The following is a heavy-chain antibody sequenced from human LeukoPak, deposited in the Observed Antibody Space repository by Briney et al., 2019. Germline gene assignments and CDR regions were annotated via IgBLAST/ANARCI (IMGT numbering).Heavy chain of an antibody. V-gene: IGHV3-53*01. Sequence: GGSLRLSCAASGFTVSSNYMSWVRQAPGKGLEWVSVIYSGGRPYYADSVKGRFTISRDNSKNTLYLQMNSLRAEDTAVYYCARLAYYYDLTPFDYWGQGTLVTVSS. CDR1: GFTVSSNY. J-gene: IGHJ4*02. D-gene: IGHD3-22*01. CDR2: IYSGGRP. CDR3: ARLAYYYDLTPFDY.